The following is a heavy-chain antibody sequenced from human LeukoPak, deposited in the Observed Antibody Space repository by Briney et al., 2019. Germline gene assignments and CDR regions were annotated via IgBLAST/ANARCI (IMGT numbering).Heavy chain of an antibody. D-gene: IGHD4-17*01. CDR3: ATTVTRNYYFDY. Sequence: GASVKLSCKVSVYTLTGLSMHWGRQSPGKGGEWRGGFDPEDVETIYEQKFQRRGTMTQDTYTNTTYIWLSSLSSEDKAVSYCATTVTRNYYFDYWRQGTLVTVSS. CDR1: VYTLTGLS. V-gene: IGHV1-24*01. CDR2: FDPEDVET. J-gene: IGHJ4*02.